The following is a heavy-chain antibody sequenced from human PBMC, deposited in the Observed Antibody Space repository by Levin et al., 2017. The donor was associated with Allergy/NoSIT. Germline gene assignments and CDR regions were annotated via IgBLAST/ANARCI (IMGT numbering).Heavy chain of an antibody. J-gene: IGHJ4*02. Sequence: GGSLRLSCAASGFTFSSYSMNWVRQAPGKGLEWVSYISSSSSTIYYADSVKGRFTISRDNAKNSLYLQMNSLRAEDTAVYYCARDTPGGAVAGWGQGTLVTVSS. V-gene: IGHV3-48*01. CDR1: GFTFSSYS. CDR3: ARDTPGGAVAG. CDR2: ISSSSSTI. D-gene: IGHD6-19*01.